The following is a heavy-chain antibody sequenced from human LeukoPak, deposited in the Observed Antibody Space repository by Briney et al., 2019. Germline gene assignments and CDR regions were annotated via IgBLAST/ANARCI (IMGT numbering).Heavy chain of an antibody. Sequence: GGSLKLSCAASGLAFSGSGIQWVRQASGKGLEWVGRIRNKANNYATAFAASVKGRFTISRDDSKNTAYLQMNSLETEDTAVYYCTRQSGNSSWYNDWFDPWGQGTLVTVSS. CDR2: IRNKANNYAT. D-gene: IGHD6-13*01. CDR1: GLAFSGSG. J-gene: IGHJ5*02. V-gene: IGHV3-73*01. CDR3: TRQSGNSSWYNDWFDP.